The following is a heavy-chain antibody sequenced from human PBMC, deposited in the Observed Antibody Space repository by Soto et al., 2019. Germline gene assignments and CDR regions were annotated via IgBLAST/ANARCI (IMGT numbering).Heavy chain of an antibody. CDR1: GFTFSSYS. J-gene: IGHJ4*02. CDR3: AARGAVTNRDY. Sequence: EVQLVESGGGLVKPGGSLRLSCAASGFTFSSYSMNWVRQAPGKGLEWVSSISSSSSYIYYADSVKGRFTISRDNAKNSLYLQMNSLRAEDTAVYYCAARGAVTNRDYWGQGTLVTVSS. V-gene: IGHV3-21*01. CDR2: ISSSSSYI. D-gene: IGHD4-4*01.